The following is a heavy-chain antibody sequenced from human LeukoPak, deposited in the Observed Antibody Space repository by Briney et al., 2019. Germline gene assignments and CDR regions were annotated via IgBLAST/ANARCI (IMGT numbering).Heavy chain of an antibody. CDR2: ISHDGNSK. CDR3: AKDLYDNDWYNYFDP. CDR1: GFTLSTCG. V-gene: IGHV3-30*18. Sequence: PRGSLRLSCAASGFTLSTCGMHWVRQAPGKGLEWVAMISHDGNSKQYADFAKGRFTISRDNSKNTLYLEMNSLRTEDTAVYHCAKDLYDNDWYNYFDPWGQGALVTVSS. D-gene: IGHD5-24*01. J-gene: IGHJ5*02.